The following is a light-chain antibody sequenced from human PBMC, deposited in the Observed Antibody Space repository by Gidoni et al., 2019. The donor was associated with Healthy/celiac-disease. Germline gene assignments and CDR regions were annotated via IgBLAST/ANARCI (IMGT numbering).Light chain of an antibody. CDR1: QSVSSSY. CDR2: GAS. V-gene: IGKV3-20*01. J-gene: IGKJ1*01. Sequence: IALTQSPCTLSLSPGERATLSCRACQSVSSSYLAWYQQKPGQAPRLLIYGASSRATGIPDRFSGSGSGTDFTLTISRLEPEDFAVYYCQQYSSSPLWTFGQGTKVEIK. CDR3: QQYSSSPLWT.